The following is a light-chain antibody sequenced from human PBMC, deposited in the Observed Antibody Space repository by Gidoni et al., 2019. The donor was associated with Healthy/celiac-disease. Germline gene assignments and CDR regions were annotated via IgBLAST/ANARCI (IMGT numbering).Light chain of an antibody. V-gene: IGKV3-20*01. CDR3: QQYGSSPRT. CDR1: QSVSSTY. Sequence: EIVLTQSPGTLSLSPGERATLSCRASQSVSSTYLAWYQQKPGQAPRLLIYDASSRATGIPDRFSGSGSGTDFTLTISRLEPEDFAVYYCQQYGSSPRTFXQXTKLEIK. CDR2: DAS. J-gene: IGKJ2*01.